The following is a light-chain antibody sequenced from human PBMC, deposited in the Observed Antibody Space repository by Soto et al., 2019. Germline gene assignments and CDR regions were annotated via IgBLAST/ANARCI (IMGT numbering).Light chain of an antibody. J-gene: IGKJ3*01. CDR2: AAS. CDR3: QKYNSAPRT. V-gene: IGKV1-27*01. Sequence: DIQMTQSPSSLSASVGDRVTITCRASQGISNYLAWYQQKPGKVTKLLIYAASTLPSGVPSRFSGSGSGTDFTLTISGLQPEGVATYYCQKYNSAPRTFGPGTKVDIK. CDR1: QGISNY.